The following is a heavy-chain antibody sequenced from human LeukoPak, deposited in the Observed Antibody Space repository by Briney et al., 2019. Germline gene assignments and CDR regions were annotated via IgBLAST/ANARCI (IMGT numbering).Heavy chain of an antibody. D-gene: IGHD3-22*01. CDR1: GGSISSSNW. CDR3: ASSGYYYGGYYFDY. V-gene: IGHV4-4*02. CDR2: IYHSGST. J-gene: IGHJ4*02. Sequence: SETLSLTCAVSGGSISSSNWWSWVRQPPGKGLEWIGEIYHSGSTNYNPSLKSRVTISVDKSKNQFSLKLRSVTAADTAVYYCASSGYYYGGYYFDYWGQGTLVTVSS.